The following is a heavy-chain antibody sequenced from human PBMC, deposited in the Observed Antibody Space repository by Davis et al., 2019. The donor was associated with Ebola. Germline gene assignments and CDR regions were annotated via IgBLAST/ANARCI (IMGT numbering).Heavy chain of an antibody. D-gene: IGHD2-2*01. CDR2: INHSGST. CDR1: GGSFSDYY. J-gene: IGHJ3*02. V-gene: IGHV4-34*01. Sequence: MPSETLSLTCAVYGGSFSDYYWSWIRQPPGKGLEWIGEINHSGSTNYNPSLKSRVTILVDTSKNQFSLKLSSVTAADTAVYYCARKRDCISTSCYAFDIWGQGTMVTVSS. CDR3: ARKRDCISTSCYAFDI.